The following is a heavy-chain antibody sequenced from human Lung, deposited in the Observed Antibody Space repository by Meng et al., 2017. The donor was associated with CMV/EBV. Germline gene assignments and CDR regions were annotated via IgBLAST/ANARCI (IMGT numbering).Heavy chain of an antibody. CDR2: ISSSSSYI. Sequence: ASXKFSXAASGFTFSPYRMNWVRQAPGKGLEWVSSISSSSSYIYYADSVNGRFIISRDNAKNSLYLQMNSLRAEDTAVYYCTCKGYSYGDDAFDIWGQGTXVTVSS. D-gene: IGHD5-18*01. CDR3: TCKGYSYGDDAFDI. CDR1: GFTFSPYR. V-gene: IGHV3-21*01. J-gene: IGHJ3*02.